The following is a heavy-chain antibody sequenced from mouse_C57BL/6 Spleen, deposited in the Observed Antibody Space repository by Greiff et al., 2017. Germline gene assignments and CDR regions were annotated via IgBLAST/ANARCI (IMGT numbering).Heavy chain of an antibody. V-gene: IGHV5-16*01. CDR3: ARDGGSSLYYFDY. Sequence: EVKLVESEGGLVQPGSSMKLSCTASGFTFSDYYMAWVRQVPEKGLEWVANINYDGSSTYYLDSLKSRFIISRDNAKNILYLQMSSLKSEDTATDYCARDGGSSLYYFDYWGQGTTLTVSS. CDR2: INYDGSST. J-gene: IGHJ2*01. D-gene: IGHD1-1*01. CDR1: GFTFSDYY.